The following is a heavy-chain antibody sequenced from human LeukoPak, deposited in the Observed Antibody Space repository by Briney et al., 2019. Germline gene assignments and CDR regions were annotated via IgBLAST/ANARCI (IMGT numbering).Heavy chain of an antibody. J-gene: IGHJ6*02. CDR2: INGGGDST. CDR1: GFVFNNYP. CDR3: VHCGGDCYPCCGMDG. Sequence: GGSLRLSCAASGFVFNNYPMSWVRQAPGKGLGWVSVINGGGDSTYYADSVKGRFTISRDNSKNTLFLQMNSLRAEDTAVYYCVHCGGDCYPCCGMDGWGQGTTVTVSS. V-gene: IGHV3-23*01. D-gene: IGHD2-21*02.